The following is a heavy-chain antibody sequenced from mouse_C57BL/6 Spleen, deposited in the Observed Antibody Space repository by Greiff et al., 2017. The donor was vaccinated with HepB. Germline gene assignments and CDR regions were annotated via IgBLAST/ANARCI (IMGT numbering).Heavy chain of an antibody. CDR3: ASLLLYYYAMDY. V-gene: IGHV5-6*01. D-gene: IGHD2-1*01. Sequence: EVQLQESGGDLVKPGGSLKLSCAASGFTFSSYGMSWVRQTPDKRLEWVATISSGGSYTYYPDSVKGRFTISRDNAKNTLYLQMSSLKSEDTAMYYCASLLLYYYAMDYWGQGTSVTVSS. CDR2: ISSGGSYT. J-gene: IGHJ4*01. CDR1: GFTFSSYG.